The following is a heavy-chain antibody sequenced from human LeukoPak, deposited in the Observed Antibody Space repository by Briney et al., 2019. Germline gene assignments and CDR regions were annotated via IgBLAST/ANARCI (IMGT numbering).Heavy chain of an antibody. J-gene: IGHJ4*02. CDR1: GGSISSSSYY. Sequence: SSETLSLTCTVSGGSISSSSYYWGWIRQPPGKGLEWIGSIYYSGSTYYNPSLKSRVTISVDTSKNQFSLKPSSVTAADTAVYYCARIAAAGKTPFDYWGQGTLVTVSS. CDR3: ARIAAAGKTPFDY. D-gene: IGHD6-13*01. CDR2: IYYSGST. V-gene: IGHV4-39*01.